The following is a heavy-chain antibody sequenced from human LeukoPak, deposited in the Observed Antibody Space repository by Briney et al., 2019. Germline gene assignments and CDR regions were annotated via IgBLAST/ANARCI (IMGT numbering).Heavy chain of an antibody. V-gene: IGHV4-59*01. J-gene: IGHJ6*04. Sequence: SETLSLTCTVSGGSISSYYWSWIRQPPGKGLEWIGYIYYSGSTNYNPSLKSRVTISVDTSKNQFSLKLSSVTAADTAVYYCARAEYQLLYGMDVRGKGTTVTVSS. D-gene: IGHD2-2*01. CDR3: ARAEYQLLYGMDV. CDR1: GGSISSYY. CDR2: IYYSGST.